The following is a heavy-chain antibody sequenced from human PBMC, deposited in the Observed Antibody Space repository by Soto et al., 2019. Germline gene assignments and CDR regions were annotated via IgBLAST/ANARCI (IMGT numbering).Heavy chain of an antibody. Sequence: QVQLMQSGAEVKKPGASVTISCKASGYTFTSYYIHWVRQAPRQGLEWMAIINPSGGSTNYAQKFQGRVTVTRDTSTSTVNMELSSLSSEDTAVYYCASDLTAADSWGQGTLVTVSS. CDR2: INPSGGST. CDR3: ASDLTAADS. J-gene: IGHJ4*02. D-gene: IGHD2-21*02. V-gene: IGHV1-46*01. CDR1: GYTFTSYY.